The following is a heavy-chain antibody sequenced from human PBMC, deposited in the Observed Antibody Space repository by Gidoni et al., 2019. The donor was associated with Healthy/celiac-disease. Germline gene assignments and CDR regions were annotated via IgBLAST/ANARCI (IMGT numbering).Heavy chain of an antibody. Sequence: EVQLVESGGGLVKPGGSLRLSCAASGFTFSSYSMNWVRQAPGKGLEWVSSISSSSSYIYYADSVKGRFTISRDNAKNSLYLQMNSLRAEDTAVYYCARGEGDYYDSSGYYFDYWGQGTLVTVSS. D-gene: IGHD3-22*01. V-gene: IGHV3-21*01. CDR3: ARGEGDYYDSSGYYFDY. CDR2: ISSSSSYI. J-gene: IGHJ4*02. CDR1: GFTFSSYS.